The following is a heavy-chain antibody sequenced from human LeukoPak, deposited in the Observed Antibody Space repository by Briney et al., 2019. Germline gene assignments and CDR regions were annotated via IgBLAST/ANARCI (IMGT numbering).Heavy chain of an antibody. D-gene: IGHD3-10*01. CDR1: GGSISSGDYY. V-gene: IGHV4-30-4*01. CDR3: ASTYGSGSYYLDY. Sequence: SQTLSLTCTVSGGSISSGDYYWSWIRQPPGKGLEWVGYIYYSGSTYYNPSLKSRVTISVDTSKNQFSLKLSSVTAADTAVYYCASTYGSGSYYLDYWGQGTLVTVSS. CDR2: IYYSGST. J-gene: IGHJ4*02.